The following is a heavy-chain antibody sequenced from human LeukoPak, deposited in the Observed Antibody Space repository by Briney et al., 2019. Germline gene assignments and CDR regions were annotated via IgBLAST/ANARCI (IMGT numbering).Heavy chain of an antibody. CDR2: INPNSGGT. Sequence: ASVKVSCKASGYTFTGYYMHWVRQAPGQGLEWMGWINPNSGGTNYAQKFQGRVTMTRDMSTSTVYMELSSLRSEDTAVYYCARASGYSSSWYFWFDPWGQGTLVTVSS. CDR1: GYTFTGYY. CDR3: ARASGYSSSWYFWFDP. J-gene: IGHJ5*02. D-gene: IGHD6-13*01. V-gene: IGHV1-2*02.